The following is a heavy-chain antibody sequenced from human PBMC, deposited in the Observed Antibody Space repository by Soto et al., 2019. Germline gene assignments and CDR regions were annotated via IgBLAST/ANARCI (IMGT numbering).Heavy chain of an antibody. D-gene: IGHD1-26*01. J-gene: IGHJ4*02. CDR2: IDWEDEK. CDR3: ARVSGSFQKGFDS. CDR1: GFSLITLGMS. Sequence: SGPTLVNPTQTLTLTCSFSGFSLITLGMSVSWIRQPPGKALVWLALIDWEDEKDFSTSLQTRLSIFKDSSKSHVLLTITNVGPLDSATYFCARVSGSFQKGFDSWGQGTLVTVSS. V-gene: IGHV2-70*01.